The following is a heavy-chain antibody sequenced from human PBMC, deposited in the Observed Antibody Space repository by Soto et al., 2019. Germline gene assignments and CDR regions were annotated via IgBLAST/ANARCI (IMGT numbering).Heavy chain of an antibody. D-gene: IGHD6-19*01. V-gene: IGHV1-69*13. CDR2: IIPIFGTA. Sequence: SVKVSCKXSGGTFSSYAISWVRQAPGQGLEWMGGIIPIFGTANYAQKFQGRVTITADESTSTAYMELSSLRSKDTAVYYCARDGAVAGTGGMDVWGQGTTVTVSS. CDR3: ARDGAVAGTGGMDV. CDR1: GGTFSSYA. J-gene: IGHJ6*02.